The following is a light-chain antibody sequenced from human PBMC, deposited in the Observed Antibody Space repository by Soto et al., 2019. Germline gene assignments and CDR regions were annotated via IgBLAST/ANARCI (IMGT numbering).Light chain of an antibody. CDR1: QSVSSN. V-gene: IGKV3-15*01. Sequence: EIVMSQSPATLSVSPGERVTLSCRASQSVSSNLAWYQQKPGQAPRLLIYGASTRATASPARFSGSGSGTEFTLTISSLQSEDFAVYYCQQYNNWLTFGQGTKVEIK. J-gene: IGKJ1*01. CDR2: GAS. CDR3: QQYNNWLT.